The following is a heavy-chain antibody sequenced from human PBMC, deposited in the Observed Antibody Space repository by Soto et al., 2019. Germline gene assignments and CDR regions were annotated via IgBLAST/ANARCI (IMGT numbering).Heavy chain of an antibody. CDR3: ARNFDY. V-gene: IGHV3-74*01. CDR2: TNSDGSNT. CDR1: GFTFSSYW. Sequence: GGSLRLSCATSGFTFSSYWMYWVRQAPGKGLVWVSRTNSDGSNTGYADSVKGRFTISRDNAKSTLYLEMNSLRAEDTAVYYCARNFDYWGQGILVTVSS. J-gene: IGHJ4*02.